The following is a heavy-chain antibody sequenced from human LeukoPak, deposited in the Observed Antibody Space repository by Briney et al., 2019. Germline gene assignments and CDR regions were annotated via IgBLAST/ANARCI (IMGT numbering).Heavy chain of an antibody. Sequence: ASVKVSCKASGYTFTSYDINWVRQATGQGLEWMGWMNPNSGNTSYAQKFQGRVTMTRNTSISTAYMELSSLRSEDTAVYYCARARTDDFWSGYLYYYYGMDVWGQGTTVTVSS. CDR2: MNPNSGNT. D-gene: IGHD3-3*01. CDR3: ARARTDDFWSGYLYYYYGMDV. J-gene: IGHJ6*02. V-gene: IGHV1-8*01. CDR1: GYTFTSYD.